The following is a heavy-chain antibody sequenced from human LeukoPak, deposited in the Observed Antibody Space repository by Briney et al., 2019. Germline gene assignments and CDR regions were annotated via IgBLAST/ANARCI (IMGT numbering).Heavy chain of an antibody. J-gene: IGHJ4*02. CDR3: ARDHAYRTDY. D-gene: IGHD2-2*01. V-gene: IGHV3-7*01. Sequence: GGSLRLSCAASGFSFSNDWMCWVRQAPGKGLQWVANINQDESKKYYVDSVKGRFTISRDNAKNSLYLQMSSLRAEDTAVYYCARDHAYRTDYWGQGTLVTVSS. CDR1: GFSFSNDW. CDR2: INQDESKK.